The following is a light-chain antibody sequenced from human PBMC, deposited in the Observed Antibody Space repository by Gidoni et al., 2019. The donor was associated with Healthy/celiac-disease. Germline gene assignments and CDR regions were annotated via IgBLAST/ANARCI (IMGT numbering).Light chain of an antibody. CDR3: QQSYSTPQT. CDR2: AAS. CDR1: QSISSY. V-gene: IGKV1-39*01. J-gene: IGKJ1*01. Sequence: DIQMTQFPSSRSASVGDRVTIPCRVSQSISSYLNWYQQKPGKAPKLLIYAASNLESGVPARFSGSGSGTDFTLTISRLQPEDFATYYCQQSYSTPQTFGQGTKVEIK.